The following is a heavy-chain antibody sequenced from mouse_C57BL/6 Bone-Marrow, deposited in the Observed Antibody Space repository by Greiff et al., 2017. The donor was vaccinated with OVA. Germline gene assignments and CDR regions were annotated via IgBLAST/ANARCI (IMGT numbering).Heavy chain of an antibody. CDR2: IYPGNSDP. V-gene: IGHV1-5*01. Sequence: EVQLQQSGTVLARPGASVKMSCKTSGSTFTSYWMHWVKQRPGQGLEWIGAIYPGNSDPSYNEKFKGKAKLTAVTSASTAYMELSSLTNEDSAVYYCTKRRGNWFAYWGQGTLVTVSA. CDR1: GSTFTSYW. CDR3: TKRRGNWFAY. D-gene: IGHD2-1*01. J-gene: IGHJ3*01.